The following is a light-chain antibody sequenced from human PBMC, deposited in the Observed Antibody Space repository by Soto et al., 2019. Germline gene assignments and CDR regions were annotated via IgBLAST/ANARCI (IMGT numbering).Light chain of an antibody. J-gene: IGKJ4*01. CDR1: QSVGNY. V-gene: IGKV3-11*01. CDR3: QQRRNWPPVT. Sequence: EIVLTQSPATLSLSPGERATLSCRASQSVGNYLAWYQQKPGQAPRLLIYDAFNRATGIPARFSGSGSGTDFTLTISSLEPEDFAVYYCQQRRNWPPVTFGGGTKVEIK. CDR2: DAF.